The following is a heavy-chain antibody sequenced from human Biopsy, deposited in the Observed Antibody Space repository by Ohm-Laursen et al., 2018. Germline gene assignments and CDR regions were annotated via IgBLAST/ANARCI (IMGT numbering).Heavy chain of an antibody. Sequence: SQTLSLTCAVYGGSFSGYYWTWIRQPPGKGLEWIGEINHRGSASYNPSLKSRITVLVDTSKNQFSLKLSSVTAADTAVYFCARDDDGRYLGNTFDLRGQGRMVTVSS. CDR3: ARDDDGRYLGNTFDL. D-gene: IGHD1-26*01. J-gene: IGHJ3*01. CDR1: GGSFSGYY. CDR2: INHRGSA. V-gene: IGHV4-34*09.